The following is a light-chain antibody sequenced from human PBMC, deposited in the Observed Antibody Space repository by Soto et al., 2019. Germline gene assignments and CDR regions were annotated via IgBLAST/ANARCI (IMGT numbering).Light chain of an antibody. Sequence: EIVLTQSPGTLSLSPGERATPSCRASQSVSSSYLAWYQQKPGQAPRLLIYGASSRATGIPDRFSGSGSGTDFTLTISRLEPEDFAVYYCQQYGSSPWTFGQGTKLDIK. CDR3: QQYGSSPWT. J-gene: IGKJ1*01. CDR2: GAS. V-gene: IGKV3-20*01. CDR1: QSVSSSY.